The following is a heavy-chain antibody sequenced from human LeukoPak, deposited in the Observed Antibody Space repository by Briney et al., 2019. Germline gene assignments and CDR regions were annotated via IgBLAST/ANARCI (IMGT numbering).Heavy chain of an antibody. Sequence: SVKVSCKASGGTFSSYAISWVRQAPGQGLEWMGGIIPIFGTANYAQKFQGRVTITADKSTSTAYMEPSSLRSEDTAVYYCARVGCSGGSCPAWGDAFDIWGQGTMVTVSS. D-gene: IGHD2-15*01. CDR1: GGTFSSYA. CDR2: IIPIFGTA. J-gene: IGHJ3*02. CDR3: ARVGCSGGSCPAWGDAFDI. V-gene: IGHV1-69*06.